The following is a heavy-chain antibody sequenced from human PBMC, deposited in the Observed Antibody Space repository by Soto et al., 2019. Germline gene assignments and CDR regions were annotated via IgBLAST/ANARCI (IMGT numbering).Heavy chain of an antibody. CDR1: GYTFTSYA. CDR2: INAGNGNT. V-gene: IGHV1-3*01. J-gene: IGHJ4*02. Sequence: ASVKVSCKASGYTFTSYAMHWVRQAPGQRLEWMGWINAGNGNTKYSQKFQGRVTITRDTSASTAYMELSSLRSEDTAVYYCARVWTGYSLDQIYFDYWGQGTLVTVSS. D-gene: IGHD3-3*01. CDR3: ARVWTGYSLDQIYFDY.